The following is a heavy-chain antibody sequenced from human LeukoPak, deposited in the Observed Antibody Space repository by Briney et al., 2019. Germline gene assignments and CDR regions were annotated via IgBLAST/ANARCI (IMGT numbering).Heavy chain of an antibody. Sequence: ASVTVSCKASGYTFTVYYMHWVRQAPGQGLEWMGWINPNSGGTNYAQKFQGRVTMTRDTSISTAYMELSRLRSDDTAVYYCARDNNYYDSSGYYGIDYWGQGTLVTVSS. J-gene: IGHJ4*02. V-gene: IGHV1-2*02. CDR2: INPNSGGT. CDR3: ARDNNYYDSSGYYGIDY. D-gene: IGHD3-22*01. CDR1: GYTFTVYY.